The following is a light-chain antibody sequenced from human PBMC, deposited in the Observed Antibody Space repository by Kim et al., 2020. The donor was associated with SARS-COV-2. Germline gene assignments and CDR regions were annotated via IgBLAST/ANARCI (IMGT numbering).Light chain of an antibody. CDR1: RSISTS. J-gene: IGKJ2*01. V-gene: IGKV1-5*01. CDR3: HQYSSFLYT. Sequence: GDRVTITCRASRSISTSLAWYQQKPGKAPKLLIYDASSLKSGVPSRFSGGASGTEFTLTISSVQPDDFATYYCHQYSSFLYTFGQGTKL. CDR2: DAS.